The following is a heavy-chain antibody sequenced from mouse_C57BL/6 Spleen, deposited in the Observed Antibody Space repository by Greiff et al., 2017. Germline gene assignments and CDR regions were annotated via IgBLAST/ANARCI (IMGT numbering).Heavy chain of an antibody. J-gene: IGHJ2*01. CDR2: IDPSDSYT. CDR3: ARRSYYDGVYGC. V-gene: IGHV1-50*01. D-gene: IGHD1-1*01. CDR1: GYTFTSYW. Sequence: VQLQQPGAELVKPGASVKLSCKASGYTFTSYWMQWVKQRPGQGLEWIGEIDPSDSYTNYNQKFKGKATMTVDTSPSTASMQLSSLTSEDSAVSFWARRSYYDGVYGCWGQGTTLTV.